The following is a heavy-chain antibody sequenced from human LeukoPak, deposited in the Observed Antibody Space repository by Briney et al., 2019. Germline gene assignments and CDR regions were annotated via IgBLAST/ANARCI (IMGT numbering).Heavy chain of an antibody. CDR3: ASPGRDYYYDSSGYYYAGDAFDI. Sequence: SVKVSCKASGGTFSSYTISWVRQAPGQGLEWMGRIIPILGIANYAQKFQGRVTITADKSTSTAYMELSSLRSEDTAVYYCASPGRDYYYDSSGYYYAGDAFDIWGQGTMITVSS. CDR1: GGTFSSYT. J-gene: IGHJ3*02. D-gene: IGHD3-22*01. CDR2: IIPILGIA. V-gene: IGHV1-69*02.